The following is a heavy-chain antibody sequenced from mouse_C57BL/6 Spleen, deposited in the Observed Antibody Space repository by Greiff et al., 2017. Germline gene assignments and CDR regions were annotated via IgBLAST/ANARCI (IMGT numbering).Heavy chain of an antibody. CDR2: IDPETGGT. V-gene: IGHV1-15*01. J-gene: IGHJ3*01. CDR3: TRLTGTPWFAY. CDR1: GYTFTDYE. Sequence: QVQLQQSGAELVRPGASVTLSCKASGYTFTDYEMHWVKQTPVHGLEWVGAIDPETGGTAYNQKFKGKAILTADKSSSTAYMELRSLTSEDSAVYYCTRLTGTPWFAYWGQGTLVTVSA. D-gene: IGHD4-1*01.